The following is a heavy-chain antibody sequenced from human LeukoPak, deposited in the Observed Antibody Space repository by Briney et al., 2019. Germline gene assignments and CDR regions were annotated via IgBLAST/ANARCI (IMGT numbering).Heavy chain of an antibody. Sequence: SGRSLRLSCAASGFTFSSYGIHWVRQAPGKGLEWVAVISYDGSNKYYADSVKGRFTISRDNSKNTLYLQMNSLRAEDTAVYYCAFYGDWGQGTLVTVSS. CDR3: AFYGD. CDR1: GFTFSSYG. J-gene: IGHJ4*02. CDR2: ISYDGSNK. D-gene: IGHD3-10*01. V-gene: IGHV3-30*03.